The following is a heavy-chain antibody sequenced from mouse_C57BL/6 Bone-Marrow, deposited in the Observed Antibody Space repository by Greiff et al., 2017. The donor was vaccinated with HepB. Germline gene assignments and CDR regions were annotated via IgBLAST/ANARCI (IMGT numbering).Heavy chain of an antibody. V-gene: IGHV1-15*01. CDR1: GYTFTDYE. J-gene: IGHJ1*03. CDR2: IDPETGGT. CDR3: ARRLLWLRRWYFDV. D-gene: IGHD2-2*01. Sequence: VQLQQSGAELVRPGASVTLSCKASGYTFTDYEMHWVKQTPVHGLEWIGAIDPETGGTAYNQKFKGKAILTADKSSSTAYMELRSLTSEDSAVYYCARRLLWLRRWYFDVWGTGTTVTVSS.